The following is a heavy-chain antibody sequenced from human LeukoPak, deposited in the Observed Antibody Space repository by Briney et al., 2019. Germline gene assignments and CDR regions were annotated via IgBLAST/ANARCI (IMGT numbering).Heavy chain of an antibody. CDR1: GYTFTSYA. D-gene: IGHD1-1*01. Sequence: ASVKVSCKASGYTFTSYAMHWVRQAPGQRLEWMGWISAGNGNTKYSQKFQGRVTITRDTSASTAYMELSSLRSEDTAVYYCAATGAYYGMDVWGQGTTVTVSS. V-gene: IGHV1-3*01. CDR3: AATGAYYGMDV. J-gene: IGHJ6*02. CDR2: ISAGNGNT.